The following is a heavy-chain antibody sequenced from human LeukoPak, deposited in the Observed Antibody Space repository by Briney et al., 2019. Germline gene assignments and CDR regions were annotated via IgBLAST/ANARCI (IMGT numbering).Heavy chain of an antibody. V-gene: IGHV3-30*04. CDR2: ISSDGSNK. CDR1: TFTFSSYA. CDR3: ARGPSARFFGVAKGAFDI. D-gene: IGHD3-3*01. J-gene: IGHJ3*02. Sequence: GGSLRLSCAASTFTFSSYAMHLVRQAPGKGLEWVTVISSDGSNKYYADSVKGRFTISRDNSKNTLDLQMNSLRAEDTAVYYCARGPSARFFGVAKGAFDIWGQGTMVTVSS.